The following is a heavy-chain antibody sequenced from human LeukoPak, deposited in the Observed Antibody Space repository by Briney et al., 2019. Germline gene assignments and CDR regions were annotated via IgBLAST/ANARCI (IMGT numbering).Heavy chain of an antibody. Sequence: GASVKVSCKASGYTFTSYGISWVRQAPGQGLEWMGWISAYNGNTNYAQKLQGRVTMTTDTSTSTAYMELRSLRSDDTAVYYCAGDHDYVWGSYRPPGYWGQGTLVTVSS. D-gene: IGHD3-16*02. J-gene: IGHJ4*02. CDR2: ISAYNGNT. CDR3: AGDHDYVWGSYRPPGY. V-gene: IGHV1-18*01. CDR1: GYTFTSYG.